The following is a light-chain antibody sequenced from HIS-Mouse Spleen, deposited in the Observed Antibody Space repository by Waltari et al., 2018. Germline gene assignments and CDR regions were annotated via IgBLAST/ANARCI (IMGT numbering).Light chain of an antibody. Sequence: DIVMTQSPLSLPVPPGEPASISCRSSQSLLHSNGYTYFDWYLQKPGQSPQLLIYLGSNRASGVPDRFSGSGSGTDFTLKISRVEAEDVGVYYCMQALQTPITFGQGTRLEIK. CDR2: LGS. V-gene: IGKV2-28*01. CDR1: QSLLHSNGYTY. CDR3: MQALQTPIT. J-gene: IGKJ5*01.